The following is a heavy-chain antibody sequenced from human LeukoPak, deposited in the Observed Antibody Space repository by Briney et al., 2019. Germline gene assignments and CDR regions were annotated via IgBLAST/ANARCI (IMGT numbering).Heavy chain of an antibody. J-gene: IGHJ4*02. CDR1: GYSFPSHW. CDR3: ARTYYASLTGYSLSDY. CDR2: IDHSDSYT. V-gene: IGHV5-10-1*01. D-gene: IGHD3-9*01. Sequence: GESLKISCKGSGYSFPSHWITWVRQMPGKGLEWMGSIDHSDSYTNYSPSFQGHVTISADKSISTAYLQWSSLMASDTAMYYCARTYYASLTGYSLSDYWGQGTLVTVSP.